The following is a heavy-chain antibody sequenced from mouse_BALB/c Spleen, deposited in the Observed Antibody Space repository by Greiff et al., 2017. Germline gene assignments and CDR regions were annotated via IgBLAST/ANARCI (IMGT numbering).Heavy chain of an antibody. CDR3: ARDAGGNYGYWYFDV. Sequence: EVKVVESGGGLVQPGGSLRLSCATSGFTFSDFYMEWVRQPPGKRLEWIAASRNKANDYTTEYSASVKGRFIVSRDTSQSILYLQMNALRAEDTAIYYCARDAGGNYGYWYFDVWGAGTTVTVSS. CDR1: GFTFSDFY. CDR2: SRNKANDYTT. J-gene: IGHJ1*01. V-gene: IGHV7-1*02. D-gene: IGHD2-1*01.